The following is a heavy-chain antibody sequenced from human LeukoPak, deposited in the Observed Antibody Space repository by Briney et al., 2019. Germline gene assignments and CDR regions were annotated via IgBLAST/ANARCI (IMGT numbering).Heavy chain of an antibody. CDR2: KDYSGST. CDR1: GGSISRYF. V-gene: IGHV4-59*01. D-gene: IGHD6-13*01. J-gene: IGHJ2*01. CDR3: ARVYYSSSYDYWYFDL. Sequence: PSETLSLTCTVSGGSISRYFWSWIRQPPGKGLEWIGYKDYSGSTNYNRSLKSRVTISVDTSKNQFSLKLSSVTAADTAVYYCARVYYSSSYDYWYFDLWGRGTLVTVSS.